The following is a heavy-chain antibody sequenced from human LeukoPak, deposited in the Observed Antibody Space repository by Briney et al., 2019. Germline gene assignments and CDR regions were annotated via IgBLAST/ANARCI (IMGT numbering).Heavy chain of an antibody. CDR3: ARVRQGRYFDY. CDR2: INSDGSST. CDR1: GFTFSSYW. Sequence: GGSLRLSCAASGFTFSSYWMRWVRQAPGKGLVWVSRINSDGSSTSYADSVKGRFTISRDNAKNTLYLQMNSLRAEDTAVYYCARVRQGRYFDYWGQGTLVTVSS. D-gene: IGHD3-10*01. V-gene: IGHV3-74*01. J-gene: IGHJ4*02.